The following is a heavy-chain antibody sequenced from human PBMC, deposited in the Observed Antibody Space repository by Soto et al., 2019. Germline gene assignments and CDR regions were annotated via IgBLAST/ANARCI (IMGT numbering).Heavy chain of an antibody. CDR2: ITWNSVST. D-gene: IGHD3-3*01. CDR3: AKERVRFLDA. V-gene: IGHV3-9*01. Sequence: QLVESGGGLVQPGGSLRLSCVASGFSFDDFGMHWVRQAPGKGLEWISGITWNSVSTDYANSVKGRFTVSRDNAKNSLYLHMSSLTTQDTALYFCAKERVRFLDAWAQGTLVTVSS. CDR1: GFSFDDFG. J-gene: IGHJ1*01.